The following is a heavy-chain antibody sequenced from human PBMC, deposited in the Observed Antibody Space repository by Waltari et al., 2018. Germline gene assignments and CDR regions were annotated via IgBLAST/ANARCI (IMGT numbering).Heavy chain of an antibody. CDR2: INHSGST. CDR1: GGSFSGYY. Sequence: QVQLQQWGAGLLKPSETLSLTCAVYGGSFSGYYWSWIRQPPGKGLEWIGEINHSGSTNYNPSLKSRVTISVDTSKNQFSLKLSSVTAADTAVYYCARAPPPSGSYEVGEVGYFDYWGQGTLVTVSS. CDR3: ARAPPPSGSYEVGEVGYFDY. J-gene: IGHJ4*02. V-gene: IGHV4-34*01. D-gene: IGHD1-26*01.